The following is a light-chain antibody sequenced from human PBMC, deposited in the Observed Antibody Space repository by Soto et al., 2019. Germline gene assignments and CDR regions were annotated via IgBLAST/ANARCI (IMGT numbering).Light chain of an antibody. CDR2: DAS. V-gene: IGKV1-33*01. CDR3: QQFDNLPLT. J-gene: IGKJ4*01. Sequence: DIQMTQSLSSLSASVGDRVTITCQANQDINNSLNWYHQRPGEAPKLLIYDASILEAGVPSRFSGSGFGTTFTLTISSLQPEDFATYYCQQFDNLPLTFGGGTKVELK. CDR1: QDINNS.